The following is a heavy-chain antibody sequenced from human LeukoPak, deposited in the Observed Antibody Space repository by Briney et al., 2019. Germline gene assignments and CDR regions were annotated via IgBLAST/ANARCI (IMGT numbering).Heavy chain of an antibody. V-gene: IGHV3-49*04. J-gene: IGHJ6*02. CDR2: VRSKAYRGTI. Sequence: GGSLRLSCTGSGFTFGDHAMSWVRQAPGKGLEWVGFVRSKAYRGTIEYAASVKGRFTISRDDSASIAYLQMNSLKIEDTAVYYCARGPIQLWIHNAMDVWGQGTTVTVSS. D-gene: IGHD1-1*01. CDR3: ARGPIQLWIHNAMDV. CDR1: GFTFGDHA.